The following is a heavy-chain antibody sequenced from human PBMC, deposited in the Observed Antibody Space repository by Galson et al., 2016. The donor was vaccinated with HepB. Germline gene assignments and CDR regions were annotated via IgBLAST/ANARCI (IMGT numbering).Heavy chain of an antibody. V-gene: IGHV3-30*12. CDR1: GFTFSRYG. J-gene: IGHJ4*02. Sequence: SLRLSCAESGFTFSRYGMHWVRQAPGKGLEWVAVISYDGGDKHYADSVKGRSNVSRDNYKNTLFLQMNSLRAEDTAVYYCARSHTIMLNYFDYWGQGTLVTVSS. D-gene: IGHD3-16*01. CDR3: ARSHTIMLNYFDY. CDR2: ISYDGGDK.